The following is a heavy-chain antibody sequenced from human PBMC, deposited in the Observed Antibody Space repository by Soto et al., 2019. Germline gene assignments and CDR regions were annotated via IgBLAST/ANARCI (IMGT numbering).Heavy chain of an antibody. Sequence: EVQLVESGGGLIQPGGSLRLSCAASGFTVSSNHMHWVRQAPGKGLEWVSVIYSGGNAFYGDSMKGRFTISRDNSKNTLYLQMDNLRVEDSATYYCAKPSAYGDFAGSFDSWGQGTLVTVSP. J-gene: IGHJ4*02. CDR1: GFTVSSNH. CDR2: IYSGGNA. V-gene: IGHV3-53*01. D-gene: IGHD4-17*01. CDR3: AKPSAYGDFAGSFDS.